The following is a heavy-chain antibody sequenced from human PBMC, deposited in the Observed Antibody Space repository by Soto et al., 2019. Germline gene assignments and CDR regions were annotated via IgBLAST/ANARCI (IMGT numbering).Heavy chain of an antibody. CDR3: ARGKPSGYRFGQRNFFYYGMDV. CDR2: INHSGIT. D-gene: IGHD5-18*01. J-gene: IGHJ6*02. CDR1: SGSLTDHY. V-gene: IGHV4-34*01. Sequence: PSETLSLTCGVFSGSLTDHYWTWIRQTPGKGLEWIGEINHSGITDYNPSLKSRVTLSLDTSKNQFSLKVTALTAADTAVYYCARGKPSGYRFGQRNFFYYGMDVWGPGTTVTVSS.